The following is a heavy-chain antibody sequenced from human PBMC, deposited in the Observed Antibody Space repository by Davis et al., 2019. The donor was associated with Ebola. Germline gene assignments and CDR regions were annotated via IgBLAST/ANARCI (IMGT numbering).Heavy chain of an antibody. J-gene: IGHJ5*02. CDR2: INSDGSTT. D-gene: IGHD2-15*01. CDR3: ARPSGGGSCCVGFDP. CDR1: GFTFSSYW. V-gene: IGHV3-74*01. Sequence: GESLKISCAASGFTFSSYWMHWVRQAPGKGLVWVSRINSDGSTTNYADSVKGRFTISRDNAKNTLYLQMDSLRAEDTAVYYCARPSGGGSCCVGFDPWGQGTLVTVSS.